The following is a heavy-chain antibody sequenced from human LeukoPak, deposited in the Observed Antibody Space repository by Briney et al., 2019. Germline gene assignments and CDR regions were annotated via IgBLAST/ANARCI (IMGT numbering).Heavy chain of an antibody. CDR3: ATPPIGSGSYYIGYYFDY. Sequence: PGGSLRLSCAASGLTFSSYAGHWVRQAPGRGLEWVAVISYDGSNKYYADSVKGRFTISRDNSKNTLYLQMNSLRAEDTAVYYCATPPIGSGSYYIGYYFDYWGQGTLITVSS. CDR1: GLTFSSYA. V-gene: IGHV3-30-3*01. CDR2: ISYDGSNK. J-gene: IGHJ4*02. D-gene: IGHD3-10*01.